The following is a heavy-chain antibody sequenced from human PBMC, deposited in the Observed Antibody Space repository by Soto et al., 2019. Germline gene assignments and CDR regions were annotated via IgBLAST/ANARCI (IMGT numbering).Heavy chain of an antibody. CDR2: INPNRGAT. CDR1: GYSITGYY. V-gene: IGHV1-2*02. Sequence: QVQLVQSGAEVQKPGASVRVSCKASGYSITGYYLDWVRQAPGHGLEWMGWINPNRGATDYAQKFQGRVTMTRDTSINTAYMELSSLTSDDTAVYYCARVEVSGTIDYWGQGTLVTVSS. D-gene: IGHD6-19*01. J-gene: IGHJ4*02. CDR3: ARVEVSGTIDY.